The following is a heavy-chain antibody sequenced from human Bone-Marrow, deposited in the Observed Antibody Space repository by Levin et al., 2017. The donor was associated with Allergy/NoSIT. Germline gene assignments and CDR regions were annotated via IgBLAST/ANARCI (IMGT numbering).Heavy chain of an antibody. CDR2: IIPKFDTT. CDR1: GGTFSNYA. J-gene: IGHJ1*01. D-gene: IGHD3-3*01. Sequence: SVKVSCKASGGTFSNYAISWVRQAPGQGLEWMGGIIPKFDTTNYAQKFEGRVTITADESTSTAYMELSSLRSEDTAAYYCARGYADHGFAFFQHWGQGTLVTVSS. V-gene: IGHV1-69*13. CDR3: ARGYADHGFAFFQH.